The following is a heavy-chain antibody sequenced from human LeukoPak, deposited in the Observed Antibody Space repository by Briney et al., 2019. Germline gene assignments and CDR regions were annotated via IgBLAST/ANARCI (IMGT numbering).Heavy chain of an antibody. V-gene: IGHV4-39*01. CDR2: IYYSGST. J-gene: IGHJ5*02. D-gene: IGHD4-17*01. CDR1: GGSISSSSYY. CDR3: ARPPSRGTVWHWFDP. Sequence: SETLSLTCTVSGGSISSSSYYWGWIRQPPGKGLEWIGSIYYSGSTYYYPSLKSRVAISVDTSKNQFSLKLSSVTAADTAVYYCARPPSRGTVWHWFDPWGQGTLVTVSS.